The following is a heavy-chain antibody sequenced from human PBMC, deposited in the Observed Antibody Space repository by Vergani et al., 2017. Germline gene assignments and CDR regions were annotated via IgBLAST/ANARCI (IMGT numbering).Heavy chain of an antibody. V-gene: IGHV3-66*02. CDR2: IHSGDET. Sequence: ELQLVASAGGLVQPGGSLRSSCAASGSTVSGNYMTWVRQAPGKGLEWVSHIHSGDETYYADSVKGRVTISRDTSKNTLHLQINNLRVEDTAVYYCARGNYYGSGTYVDPWGQGTLVTVSS. CDR1: GSTVSGNY. D-gene: IGHD3-10*01. J-gene: IGHJ5*02. CDR3: ARGNYYGSGTYVDP.